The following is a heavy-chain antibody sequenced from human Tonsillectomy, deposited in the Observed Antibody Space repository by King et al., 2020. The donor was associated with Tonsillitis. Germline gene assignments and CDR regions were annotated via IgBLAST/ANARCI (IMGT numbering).Heavy chain of an antibody. D-gene: IGHD6-19*01. CDR2: IIPIFGTA. J-gene: IGHJ3*02. CDR1: GGTFSSYA. Sequence: VQLVQSGAEVKKPGSSVKVSCKASGGTFSSYAISWVRQAPGQGLEWMGGIIPIFGTANYAQEFQGRVTITADESTSTAYMELSSLRSEDTAVYYCARDGAVGGTGAFDIWGQGTMVTVSS. V-gene: IGHV1-69*12. CDR3: ARDGAVGGTGAFDI.